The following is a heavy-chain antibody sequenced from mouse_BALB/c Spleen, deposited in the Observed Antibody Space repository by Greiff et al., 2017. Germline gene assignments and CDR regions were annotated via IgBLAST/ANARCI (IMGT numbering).Heavy chain of an antibody. Sequence: EVQLVESGGGLVKPGGSLKLSCAASGFTFSDYYMYWVRQTPEKRLEWVATISDGGSYTYYPDSVKGRFTISRDNAKNNLYLQMSSLKSEDTAMYYCARETAHYFDYWGQGTTLTVSS. V-gene: IGHV5-4*02. CDR3: ARETAHYFDY. CDR2: ISDGGSYT. CDR1: GFTFSDYY. J-gene: IGHJ2*01. D-gene: IGHD1-2*01.